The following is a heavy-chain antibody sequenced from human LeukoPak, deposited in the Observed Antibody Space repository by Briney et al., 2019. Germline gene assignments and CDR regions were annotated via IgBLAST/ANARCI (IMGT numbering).Heavy chain of an antibody. CDR2: INHSGST. Sequence: SETLSLTCAVYGGSFSGYYWSWIRQPPGKGLEWIGEINHSGSTNYNPSLKSRVTISVDTSKNQFSLKLSSVTAADTAVYYCARVAKYYYDSSGYYTYYFDYWGQGTLVTVSS. CDR3: ARVAKYYYDSSGYYTYYFDY. CDR1: GGSFSGYY. V-gene: IGHV4-34*01. D-gene: IGHD3-22*01. J-gene: IGHJ4*02.